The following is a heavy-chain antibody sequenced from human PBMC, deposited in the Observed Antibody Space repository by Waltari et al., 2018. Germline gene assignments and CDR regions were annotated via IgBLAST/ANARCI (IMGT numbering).Heavy chain of an antibody. D-gene: IGHD2-2*01. Sequence: QVQLQQWGAGLLKPSETLSLTCAVYGGSFSGSYWRWIRQPPGTGLEWIGEINHSGSTNYNPSLKSRVTISVDTSKNQFSLKLSSVTAADTAVYYCARGRSPPPYRRVIYYYYGMDVWGQGTTVTVSS. V-gene: IGHV4-34*01. J-gene: IGHJ6*02. CDR3: ARGRSPPPYRRVIYYYYGMDV. CDR1: GGSFSGSY. CDR2: INHSGST.